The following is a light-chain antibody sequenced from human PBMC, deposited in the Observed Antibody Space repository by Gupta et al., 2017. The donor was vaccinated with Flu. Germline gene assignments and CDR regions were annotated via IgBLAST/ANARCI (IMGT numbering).Light chain of an antibody. V-gene: IGKV1-5*03. J-gene: IGKJ1*01. Sequence: DIRMTQSPSTLSASIGDTVTISCRASQNIDEWLAWYQVKPGKAPKLLIYKASTLENGVPSRFSGSGSGAKFTRTSKKRQRDDSASYFWQQDFSYRSLGQGTKVEIK. CDR3: QQDFSYRS. CDR2: KAS. CDR1: QNIDEW.